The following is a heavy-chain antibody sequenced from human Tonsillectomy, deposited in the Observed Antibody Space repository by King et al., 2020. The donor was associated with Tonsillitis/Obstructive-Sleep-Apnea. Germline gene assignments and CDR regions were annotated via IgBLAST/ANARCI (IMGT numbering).Heavy chain of an antibody. J-gene: IGHJ6*03. CDR1: GFTFSSYA. CDR2: ISYDGGNK. Sequence: VQLVESGGGVVQPGRSLRLSCAASGFTFSSYAMHWVRQAPGKGLEWVAAISYDGGNKYYADSVKGRFTISRDNSKNTLYLLMNSLRTEDTAVYYCARANNTIKNYYRDVWGKGTPVPVS. CDR3: ARANNTIKNYYRDV. V-gene: IGHV3-30*04. D-gene: IGHD2-2*01.